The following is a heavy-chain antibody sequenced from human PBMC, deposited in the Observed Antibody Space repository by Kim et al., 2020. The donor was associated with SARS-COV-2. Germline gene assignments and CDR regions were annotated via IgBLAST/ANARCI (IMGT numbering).Heavy chain of an antibody. CDR3: ARAQVGNIDYVWGSYRHNYYCGMDV. CDR1: GYTFTSYY. V-gene: IGHV1-46*01. D-gene: IGHD3-16*02. J-gene: IGHJ6*02. CDR2: INPSGGST. Sequence: ASVKVSCKASGYTFTSYYMHWVRQAPGQGLEWMGIINPSGGSTSYAQKFQGRVTMTRDTSTSTVYMELSSLRSEDTAVYYCARAQVGNIDYVWGSYRHNYYCGMDVWGQGTTVTVSS.